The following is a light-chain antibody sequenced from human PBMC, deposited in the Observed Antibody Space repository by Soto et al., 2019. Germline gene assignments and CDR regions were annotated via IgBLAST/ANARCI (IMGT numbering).Light chain of an antibody. V-gene: IGKV3-15*01. CDR3: QQDINLLGT. CDR2: GAS. Sequence: EVGMTQWPATQYVYTGERATLSCRASQSVSSNLAWYQQKPGQAPRLLIYGASTRATGIPARFSGSGSGTEFTLTISSLQSEDFAVYYFQQDINLLGTFGQGTKVDIK. J-gene: IGKJ1*01. CDR1: QSVSSN.